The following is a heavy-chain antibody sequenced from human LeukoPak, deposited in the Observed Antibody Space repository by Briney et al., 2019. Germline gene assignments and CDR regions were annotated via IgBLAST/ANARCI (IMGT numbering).Heavy chain of an antibody. CDR2: INHSGST. CDR3: ARGVYSSSRAPFDY. CDR1: GGSFSGYY. J-gene: IGHJ4*02. Sequence: SETLSLTYAVYGGSFSGYYWSWIRQPPGKGLEWIGEINHSGSTNYNPSLKSRVTISVDTSKNQFSLKLSSVTAADTAVYYCARGVYSSSRAPFDYWGQGTLVTVSS. D-gene: IGHD6-13*01. V-gene: IGHV4-34*01.